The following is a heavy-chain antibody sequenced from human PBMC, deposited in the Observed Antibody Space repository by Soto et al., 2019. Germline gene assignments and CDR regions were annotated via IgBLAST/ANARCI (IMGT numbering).Heavy chain of an antibody. CDR3: AKPFIPGGYCSGGSCYGRDLYFDL. Sequence: EVQLLESGGGLVQPGGSLRLSCAASGFTFSSYAMSWVRQAPGKGLEWVSAISGSGGSTYYADSVKGRFTISRDNSKNSLYLQMNSLRAEDTAVYYCAKPFIPGGYCSGGSCYGRDLYFDLWGRGTLVTVSS. CDR2: ISGSGGST. CDR1: GFTFSSYA. V-gene: IGHV3-23*01. D-gene: IGHD2-15*01. J-gene: IGHJ2*01.